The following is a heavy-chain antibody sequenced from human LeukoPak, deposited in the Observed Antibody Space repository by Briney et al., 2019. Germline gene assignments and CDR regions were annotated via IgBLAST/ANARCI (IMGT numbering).Heavy chain of an antibody. D-gene: IGHD3-9*01. Sequence: ASVKVSCKASGYTFTSYVISWVRQAPGQGLEWMGWSSAYNGNTNYAQKLQGRVPMTTETSTSTAYMQLRRLRSDDTAVYYCARTAYYDILTGYYPSYYYSMDVWGKGTTVTVSS. CDR2: SSAYNGNT. V-gene: IGHV1-18*01. CDR3: ARTAYYDILTGYYPSYYYSMDV. CDR1: GYTFTSYV. J-gene: IGHJ6*03.